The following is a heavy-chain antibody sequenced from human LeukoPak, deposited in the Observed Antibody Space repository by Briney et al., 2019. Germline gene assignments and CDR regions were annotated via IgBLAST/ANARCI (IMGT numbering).Heavy chain of an antibody. CDR2: ISSSSNYI. D-gene: IGHD3-16*01. CDR1: GFTFSSYS. Sequence: GGSLRLSCAASGFTFSSYSMNWVRQAPGKGLEWVSYISSSSNYIYYADSVKGRFTISRDNAKNSLYLQMNSLRAEDTAVYYCAKRGLPDYWGQGTLVTVSS. V-gene: IGHV3-21*05. CDR3: AKRGLPDY. J-gene: IGHJ4*02.